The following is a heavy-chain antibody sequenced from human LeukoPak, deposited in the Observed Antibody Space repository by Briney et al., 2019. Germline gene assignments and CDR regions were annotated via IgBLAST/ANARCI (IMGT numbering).Heavy chain of an antibody. D-gene: IGHD6-19*01. CDR3: ARCNRRYSSGWYGLAY. J-gene: IGHJ4*02. V-gene: IGHV1-8*01. CDR1: GYTFTSYD. CDR2: MNPNSGNT. Sequence: ASVTVSCTASGYTFTSYDINWVRQATGQGLEWMGWMNPNSGNTGYAQKFQGRVTMTRNTSISTAYMELSSLRSEDTAVYYCARCNRRYSSGWYGLAYWGQGTLVTVSS.